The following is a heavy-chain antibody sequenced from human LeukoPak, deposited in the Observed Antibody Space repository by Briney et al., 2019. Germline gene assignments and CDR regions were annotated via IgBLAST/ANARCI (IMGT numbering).Heavy chain of an antibody. CDR3: ARSSGGDDWHFDL. J-gene: IGHJ2*01. CDR1: GASISTYY. CDR2: IYYSGNT. V-gene: IGHV4-59*08. Sequence: SETLSLTCTVSGASISTYYWNWIRQPPGKGLEWIGFIYYSGNTNYNPSLRSRITISVDTSKNQVSLKLRSVTAADTALYYCARSSGGDDWHFDLWGRGTLVAVSS. D-gene: IGHD2-21*02.